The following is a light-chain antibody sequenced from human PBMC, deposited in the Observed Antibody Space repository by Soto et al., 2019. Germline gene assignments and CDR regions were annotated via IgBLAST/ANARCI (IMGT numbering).Light chain of an antibody. CDR1: SSDVGRYNL. CDR3: CSYAGSSTSLEV. V-gene: IGLV2-23*02. Sequence: QSALTQPASASGSPGQSITISCTGTSSDVGRYNLVSWYQQHPGKAPKLMIYEVSKRPSGVSNRFSGSKSGNTASLTISGLQAEDEADYYCCSYAGSSTSLEVFGGGTKLTVL. CDR2: EVS. J-gene: IGLJ3*02.